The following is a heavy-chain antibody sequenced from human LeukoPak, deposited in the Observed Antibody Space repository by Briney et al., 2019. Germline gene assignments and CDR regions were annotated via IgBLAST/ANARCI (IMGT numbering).Heavy chain of an antibody. CDR3: ARGADGTYYYGSGSYLLFRYFDY. D-gene: IGHD3-10*01. J-gene: IGHJ4*02. V-gene: IGHV4-34*01. CDR2: INHSGST. CDR1: GGSFSGYY. Sequence: SETLSLTCAVYGGSFSGYYWSWIRQPPGKGLEWIGEINHSGSTNYNPSLKSRVTISVDTSKNQFSLKLSSVTAADTAVYYCARGADGTYYYGSGSYLLFRYFDYWGQGTLVTVSS.